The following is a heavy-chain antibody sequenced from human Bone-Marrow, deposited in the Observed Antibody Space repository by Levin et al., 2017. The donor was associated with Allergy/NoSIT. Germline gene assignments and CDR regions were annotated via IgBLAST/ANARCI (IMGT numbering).Heavy chain of an antibody. CDR2: INHSGST. CDR1: GGSFSGYY. D-gene: IGHD5-24*01. CDR3: ARWRHSRDGYTLLRVRYFDR. J-gene: IGHJ2*01. Sequence: SETLSLTCAVYGGSFSGYYWSWIRQPPGKGLEWIGEINHSGSTNYNPSLKSRVTISVDTSKNQFSLKLSSVTAADTAVYYCARWRHSRDGYTLLRVRYFDRWGRGTLVTVSS. V-gene: IGHV4-34*01.